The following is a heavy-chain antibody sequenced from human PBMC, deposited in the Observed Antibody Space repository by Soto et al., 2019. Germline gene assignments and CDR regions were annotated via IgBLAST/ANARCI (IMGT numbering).Heavy chain of an antibody. J-gene: IGHJ4*02. CDR3: ARDTGKFFDY. CDR2: IGPSSGNT. V-gene: IGHV1-18*01. CDR1: GYTFTSYT. Sequence: ASVKVSCKGSGYTFTSYTISGVRQAPGQVLEWVGWIGPSSGNTDSSRSLQGRVTMTTDTSTRTAYMELRSLRSDDTAVYYCARDTGKFFDYWGQGTLVTVSS.